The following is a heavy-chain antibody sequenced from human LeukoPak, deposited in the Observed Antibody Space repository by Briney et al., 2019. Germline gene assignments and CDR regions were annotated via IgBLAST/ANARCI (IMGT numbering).Heavy chain of an antibody. D-gene: IGHD1-26*01. CDR2: IYYSGST. J-gene: IGHJ4*02. CDR1: GGSISSYY. V-gene: IGHV4-59*01. Sequence: SETLSLTCTVSGGSISSYYWSWIRQPPGKGLEWIGYIYYSGSTNYNPSLESRVTISVDTSKNQFSLKLGSVTAADTAVYYCARGRSGSYHSPFDYWGQGTLVTVSS. CDR3: ARGRSGSYHSPFDY.